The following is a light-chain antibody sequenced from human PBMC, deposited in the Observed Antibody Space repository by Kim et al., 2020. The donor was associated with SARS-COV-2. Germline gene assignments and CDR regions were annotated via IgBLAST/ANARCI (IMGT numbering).Light chain of an antibody. CDR2: AAS. J-gene: IGKJ5*01. Sequence: DIQMTQSPSSLSASVGDRVTITCRASQSINTYLTWYQLKPGQAPKLLIYAASSLHSGVPSRFSGSGSGTDFTLTISSLQIEDFASYYCQQSYSFPRTFGQGTRLEIK. CDR1: QSINTY. V-gene: IGKV1-39*01. CDR3: QQSYSFPRT.